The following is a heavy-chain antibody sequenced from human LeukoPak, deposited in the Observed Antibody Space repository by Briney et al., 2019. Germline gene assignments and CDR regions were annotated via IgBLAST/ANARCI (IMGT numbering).Heavy chain of an antibody. V-gene: IGHV4-34*01. CDR1: GGSFSGYY. CDR2: INHSGST. CDR3: ARTPRKVTTYYYGMDV. J-gene: IGHJ6*04. Sequence: SETLSLTCAVYGGSFSGYYWSWIRQPPGKGLEWIGEINHSGSTNYNPSLKSRVNISVDTSKNQFSLKLSSVTAADTAVYYCARTPRKVTTYYYGMDVWGKGTTVTVSS. D-gene: IGHD4-17*01.